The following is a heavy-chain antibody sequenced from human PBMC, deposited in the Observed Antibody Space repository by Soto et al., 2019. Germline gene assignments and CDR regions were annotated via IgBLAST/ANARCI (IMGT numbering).Heavy chain of an antibody. D-gene: IGHD1-20*01. Sequence: APGKGLEWVSYINAGGSTIYYADSVKGRFTISRDNAKNSLYLQMSSLRAEDTAVYYCARGPYTWNDLPCWGQGTLVTVSS. CDR3: ARGPYTWNDLPC. J-gene: IGHJ4*02. V-gene: IGHV3-11*01. CDR2: INAGGSTI.